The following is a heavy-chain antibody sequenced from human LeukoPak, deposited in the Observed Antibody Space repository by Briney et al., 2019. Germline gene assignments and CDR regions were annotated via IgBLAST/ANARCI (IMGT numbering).Heavy chain of an antibody. Sequence: GGSLRLSCAASGFTFSSYWMSWVRQAPGKGLEWVANIKQDGSEKYYVDSVKGRFTISRDNAKNSLYLQMNSLRAEDTAVYYCARAGYSSSCYGAYYYYGMDVWGQGTTVTVSS. CDR3: ARAGYSSSCYGAYYYYGMDV. V-gene: IGHV3-7*01. J-gene: IGHJ6*02. CDR2: IKQDGSEK. D-gene: IGHD6-13*01. CDR1: GFTFSSYW.